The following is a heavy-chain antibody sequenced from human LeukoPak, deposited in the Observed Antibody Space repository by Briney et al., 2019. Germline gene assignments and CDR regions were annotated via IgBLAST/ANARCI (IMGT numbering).Heavy chain of an antibody. CDR2: ISYDGSNK. D-gene: IGHD5-18*01. CDR1: GFTFSSYA. V-gene: IGHV3-30-3*01. J-gene: IGHJ4*02. CDR3: ARALQLWFGCDY. Sequence: PGGSLRLSCAASGFTFSSYAMHWVRQAPGKGLEWVAVISYDGSNKYYADSAKGRFTISRDNAKNSLILRMNSLRAEDTAVYYCARALQLWFGCDYWGQGTLVTVSS.